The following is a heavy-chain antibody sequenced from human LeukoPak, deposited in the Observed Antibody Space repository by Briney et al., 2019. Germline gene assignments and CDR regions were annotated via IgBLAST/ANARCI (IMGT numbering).Heavy chain of an antibody. V-gene: IGHV4-59*12. D-gene: IGHD1-20*01. CDR3: ARVAVTGTTYAFDI. J-gene: IGHJ3*02. CDR2: IYYSGST. CDR1: GGSISSYY. Sequence: SETLSLTCTVSGGSISSYYWSWIRQPPGKGLEWIGYIYYSGSTNYNPSLKSRVTISVDKSKNQFSLKLSSVTAADTAVYYCARVAVTGTTYAFDIWGQGTMVTVSS.